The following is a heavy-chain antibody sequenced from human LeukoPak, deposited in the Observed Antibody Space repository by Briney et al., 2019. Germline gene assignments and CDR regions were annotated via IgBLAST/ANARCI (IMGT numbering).Heavy chain of an antibody. Sequence: GGSLRLFCAASGFTFSSYSMNWVRQAPGKGLEWVSCISSSSSTIYYADSVKGRFTISRDNAKNSLYLQMNSLRAEDTAVYYCARGYCSGGSCPFQHWGQGTLVTVSS. CDR2: ISSSSSTI. CDR1: GFTFSSYS. J-gene: IGHJ1*01. V-gene: IGHV3-48*04. CDR3: ARGYCSGGSCPFQH. D-gene: IGHD2-15*01.